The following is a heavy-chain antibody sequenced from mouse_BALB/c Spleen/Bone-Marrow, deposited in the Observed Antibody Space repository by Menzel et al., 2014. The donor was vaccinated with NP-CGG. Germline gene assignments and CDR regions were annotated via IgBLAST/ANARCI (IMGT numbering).Heavy chain of an antibody. J-gene: IGHJ2*01. Sequence: DVQLQESGGGLVQPGGSLRLSCATSGFTFTDYYMNWVRQPPGKALEWLAFIRNKAYGYTTEYSASVKGRFTISRGNSQSILYLQMNTLRAEDSATYYCARDMGGLLFDSWGQGTTLSVSS. V-gene: IGHV7-3*02. CDR1: GFTFTDYY. CDR2: IRNKAYGYTT. CDR3: ARDMGGLLFDS. D-gene: IGHD1-1*01.